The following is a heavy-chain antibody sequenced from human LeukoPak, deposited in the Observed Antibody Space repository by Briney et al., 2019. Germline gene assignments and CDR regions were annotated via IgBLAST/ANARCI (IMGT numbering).Heavy chain of an antibody. CDR1: GFTFSSYG. J-gene: IGHJ5*02. D-gene: IGHD3-10*01. V-gene: IGHV3-30*18. CDR2: ISYDGSNK. Sequence: GGSLRLSCAASGFTFSSYGMHWVRQAPGKGLERVADISYDGSNKYYADSVKGRFTISRDNSKDTLYLQMNSLRAEDTAVYYCAKSEVSGITMVRGVYHWGQGTLVTVSS. CDR3: AKSEVSGITMVRGVYH.